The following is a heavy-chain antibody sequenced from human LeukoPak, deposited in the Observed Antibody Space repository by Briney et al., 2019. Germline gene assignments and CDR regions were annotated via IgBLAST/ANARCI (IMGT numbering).Heavy chain of an antibody. CDR2: IYYSGST. CDR3: ASGPLLLWFGELLDHPVTTFDY. V-gene: IGHV4-39*01. Sequence: SETLSLTCTVSGGSISSSSYYWGWIRQPPGKGLEWIGSIYYSGSTYYNPSLKSRVTISVDTSKNQFSLKLSSVTAADTAVYYCASGPLLLWFGELLDHPVTTFDYWGQGTLVTVSS. D-gene: IGHD3-10*01. CDR1: GGSISSSSYY. J-gene: IGHJ4*02.